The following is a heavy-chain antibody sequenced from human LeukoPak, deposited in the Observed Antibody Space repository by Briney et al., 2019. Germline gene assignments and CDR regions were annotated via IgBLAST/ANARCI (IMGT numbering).Heavy chain of an antibody. J-gene: IGHJ4*02. V-gene: IGHV3-23*01. CDR2: ISGSGIST. CDR3: AKDYIGYDQDFDY. D-gene: IGHD2-2*01. CDR1: GFTFSSYA. Sequence: GGSLRLSCAASGFTFSSYAMSWVRQAPGKGLEWVSSISGSGISTYYANSVKGRFSISRDNSKNTLDLRMNSLGAEDTAVYFCAKDYIGYDQDFDYWGQGTLVTVSS.